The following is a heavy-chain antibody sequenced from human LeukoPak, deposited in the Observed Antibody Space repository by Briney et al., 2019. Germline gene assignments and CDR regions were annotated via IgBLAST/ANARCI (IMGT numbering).Heavy chain of an antibody. D-gene: IGHD6-19*01. Sequence: SETLSLTCTVSGGSISSSSYYWGWIRQPPGKGLEWIGSIYYSGSTYYNPSLKSRVTISVDTSKNQFSLKLSSVTAADTAVYYCARNAPGIAVAGTRWFDPWGQGTLVTVSS. V-gene: IGHV4-39*01. J-gene: IGHJ5*02. CDR1: GGSISSSSYY. CDR2: IYYSGST. CDR3: ARNAPGIAVAGTRWFDP.